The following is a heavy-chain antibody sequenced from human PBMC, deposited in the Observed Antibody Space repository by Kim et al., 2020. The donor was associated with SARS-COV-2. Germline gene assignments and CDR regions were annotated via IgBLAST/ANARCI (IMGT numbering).Heavy chain of an antibody. D-gene: IGHD3-3*01. CDR3: ARRGRQFLEWLGAFDI. Sequence: LRGRVTISVDTSKNRFSLKLSSVTAADTAVYYCARRGRQFLEWLGAFDIWGQGTMVTVSS. J-gene: IGHJ3*02. V-gene: IGHV4-59*08.